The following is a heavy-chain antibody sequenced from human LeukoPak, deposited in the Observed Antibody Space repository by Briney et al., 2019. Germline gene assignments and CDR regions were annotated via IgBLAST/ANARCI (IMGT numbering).Heavy chain of an antibody. V-gene: IGHV4-61*02. CDR3: ARDMTGSGWNDAFDI. D-gene: IGHD6-19*01. CDR2: IYSSGSS. Sequence: PSETLSLTCSVSGGSIRSESYYWSWIRQPAGKGLEWIGRIYSSGSSKFNPSLKSRVTISIDTSKNQFSLNLSSVTAADTPVYYCARDMTGSGWNDAFDIWGQGTMVTVSS. J-gene: IGHJ3*02. CDR1: GGSIRSESYY.